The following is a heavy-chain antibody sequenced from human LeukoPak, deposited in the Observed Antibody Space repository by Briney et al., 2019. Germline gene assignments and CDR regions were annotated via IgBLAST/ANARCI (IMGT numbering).Heavy chain of an antibody. V-gene: IGHV4-34*01. CDR3: ARGYHGDSFDY. J-gene: IGHJ4*02. CDR1: GGSFSGYY. CDR2: INHSGST. D-gene: IGHD4-17*01. Sequence: PSETLSLTCAVYGGSFSGYYWSWIRQPPGKGLEWIGEINHSGSTNYNPSLKSRVTISVDTSKNQFSLKLRSVTAADTAVYYCARGYHGDSFDYWGQGTLVTVSS.